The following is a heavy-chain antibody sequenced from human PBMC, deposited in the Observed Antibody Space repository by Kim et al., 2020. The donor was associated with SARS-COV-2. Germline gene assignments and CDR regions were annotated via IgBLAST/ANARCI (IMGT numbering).Heavy chain of an antibody. Sequence: GGSLRLSCAASGFTFSSYAMSWVRQAPGKGLEWVSAISGSGGSTYYADSVKGRFTISRDNSKNTLYLQMNSLRAEDTAVYYCAKSHPASPFTPRLKYSFDYWGQGTLVTVSS. D-gene: IGHD2-2*01. CDR1: GFTFSSYA. J-gene: IGHJ4*02. CDR3: AKSHPASPFTPRLKYSFDY. CDR2: ISGSGGST. V-gene: IGHV3-23*01.